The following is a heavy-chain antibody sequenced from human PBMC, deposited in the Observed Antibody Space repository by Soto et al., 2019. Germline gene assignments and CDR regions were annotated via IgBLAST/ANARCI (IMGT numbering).Heavy chain of an antibody. CDR2: IKSKADGGTT. J-gene: IGHJ6*02. Sequence: PGGSLRLSCAASGFTFSNAWMNWVRQAPGKGLEWVGRIKSKADGGTTDYAAPVKGRFTISRDDSKNTLYLQMNSLKTEDTAVYYCTTERGWLQIPYYYYGLDVWGQGTTVTVSS. CDR3: TTERGWLQIPYYYYGLDV. D-gene: IGHD5-12*01. V-gene: IGHV3-15*07. CDR1: GFTFSNAW.